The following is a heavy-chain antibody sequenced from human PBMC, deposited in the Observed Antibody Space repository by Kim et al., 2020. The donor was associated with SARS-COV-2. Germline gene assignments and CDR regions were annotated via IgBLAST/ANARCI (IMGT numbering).Heavy chain of an antibody. CDR1: GGSVSSGSYY. V-gene: IGHV4-61*01. D-gene: IGHD3-3*01. CDR3: ARALYYDFWSPLGWFDP. J-gene: IGHJ5*02. CDR2: IYYSGST. Sequence: SETLSLTCTVSGGSVSSGSYYWSWIRQPPGKGLEWIGYIYYSGSTNYNPSLKSRVTISVDTSKNQFSLKLSSVTAADTAVYYCARALYYDFWSPLGWFDPWGQGTLVTVSS.